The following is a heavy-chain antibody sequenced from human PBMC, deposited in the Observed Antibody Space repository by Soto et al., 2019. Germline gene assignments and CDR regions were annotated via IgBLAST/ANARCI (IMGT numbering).Heavy chain of an antibody. CDR3: ARDMSRYDSWSGYVSTTNWFDP. Sequence: SETLSLTCIVSGDSISSGGYYWSWIRQHPVKGLEWIGYIFYSGSAFYNPSLKGRVTISVETSENRFSLRLNSVTAADTAVYYCARDMSRYDSWSGYVSTTNWFDPWGQGALVTVSS. J-gene: IGHJ5*01. CDR2: IFYSGSA. CDR1: GDSISSGGYY. V-gene: IGHV4-31*03. D-gene: IGHD3-3*01.